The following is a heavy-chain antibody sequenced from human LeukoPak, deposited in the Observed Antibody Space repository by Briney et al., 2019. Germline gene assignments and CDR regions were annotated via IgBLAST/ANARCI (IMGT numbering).Heavy chain of an antibody. J-gene: IGHJ4*02. Sequence: WGAPKPFFAASGFTFHSYGLPRVPQAPGKGLEWVAVIWYDGSNKYYADSVKGRFTISRDNSKNTLYLQMNRLRAEDPAVYYRARDMADWGQGTLVTVSS. D-gene: IGHD3-10*01. V-gene: IGHV3-33*01. CDR3: ARDMAD. CDR2: IWYDGSNK. CDR1: GFTFHSYG.